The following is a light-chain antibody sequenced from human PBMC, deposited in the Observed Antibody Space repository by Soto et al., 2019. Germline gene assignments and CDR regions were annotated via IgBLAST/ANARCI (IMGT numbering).Light chain of an antibody. CDR1: SSDVGGYNY. J-gene: IGLJ1*01. CDR3: TSYISTSTLSYV. Sequence: QSVLTQPASVSGSPGQSITISCTGASSDVGGYNYVSWYQQHPGKAPKLMIYDVSNRPSGVSNRFSGSKSGNTASLTISGLQAEYESDYNSTSYISTSTLSYVFGTGTKVSV. V-gene: IGLV2-14*01. CDR2: DVS.